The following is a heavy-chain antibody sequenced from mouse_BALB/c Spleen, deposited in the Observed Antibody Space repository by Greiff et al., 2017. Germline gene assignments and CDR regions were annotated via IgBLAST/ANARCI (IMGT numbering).Heavy chain of an antibody. CDR1: GYTFTSYV. Sequence: EVKVVESGPELVKPGASVKMSCKASGYTFTSYVMHWVKQKPGQGLEWIGYINPYNDGTKYNEKFKGKATLTSDKSSSTAYMELSSLTSEDSAVYYCARYYRYDAYAMDYWGQGTSVTVSS. CDR2: INPYNDGT. J-gene: IGHJ4*01. V-gene: IGHV1-14*01. CDR3: ARYYRYDAYAMDY. D-gene: IGHD2-14*01.